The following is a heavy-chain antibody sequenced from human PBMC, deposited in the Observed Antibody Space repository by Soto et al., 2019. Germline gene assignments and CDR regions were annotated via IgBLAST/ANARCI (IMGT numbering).Heavy chain of an antibody. CDR2: IIPIFGTA. J-gene: IGHJ6*02. CDR1: GGTFSSYA. V-gene: IGHV1-69*13. CDR3: ARGSGWYDYYYGMDV. D-gene: IGHD6-19*01. Sequence: SVKVSCKASGGTFSSYAISWVRQAPGQGLEWMGGIIPIFGTANYAQKLQGRVTITADESTSTAYMELSSLRSEDTAVYYCARGSGWYDYYYGMDVWGQGTTVTVSS.